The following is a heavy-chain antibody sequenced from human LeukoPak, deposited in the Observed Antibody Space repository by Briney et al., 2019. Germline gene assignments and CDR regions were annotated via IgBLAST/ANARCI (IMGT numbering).Heavy chain of an antibody. CDR2: ISYDGSNK. Sequence: SGGSLRLSCAASGFTFSSYAMHWVRQAPGKGLEWVAVISYDGSNKYYADSVKGRFTISRDNSKNTLYLQMNSLRAEDTAVYYCASARGHPARYYYGMDVWGQGTTVTVSS. J-gene: IGHJ6*02. V-gene: IGHV3-30*14. CDR1: GFTFSSYA. CDR3: ASARGHPARYYYGMDV. D-gene: IGHD2-2*01.